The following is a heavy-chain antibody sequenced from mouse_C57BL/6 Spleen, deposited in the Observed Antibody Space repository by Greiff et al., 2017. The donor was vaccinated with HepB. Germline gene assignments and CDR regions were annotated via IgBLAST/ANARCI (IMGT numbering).Heavy chain of an antibody. CDR2: ISSGSSTI. V-gene: IGHV5-17*01. D-gene: IGHD2-4*01. CDR3: ARGDYDGFAY. Sequence: LQLKESGGGLVKPGGSLKLSCAASGFTFSDYGMHWVRQAPEKGLEWVAYISSGSSTIYYADTVKGRFTISRDNAKNTLFLQMTSLRSEDTAMYYCARGDYDGFAYWGQGTLVTVSA. CDR1: GFTFSDYG. J-gene: IGHJ3*01.